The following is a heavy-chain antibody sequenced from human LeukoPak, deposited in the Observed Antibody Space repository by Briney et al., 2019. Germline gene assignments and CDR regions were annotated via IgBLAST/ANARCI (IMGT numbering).Heavy chain of an antibody. CDR2: INAYNGNT. Sequence: GASVKVSCKASGYNFSIFGISWVRQAPGQGLEWMGWINAYNGNTKYAQSLQGRVAMTTDTSTSTAYMELRSLRSDDTAVYYCARVGVVVPANWFDPWGQGTLVTVSS. D-gene: IGHD2-2*01. J-gene: IGHJ5*02. V-gene: IGHV1-18*01. CDR3: ARVGVVVPANWFDP. CDR1: GYNFSIFG.